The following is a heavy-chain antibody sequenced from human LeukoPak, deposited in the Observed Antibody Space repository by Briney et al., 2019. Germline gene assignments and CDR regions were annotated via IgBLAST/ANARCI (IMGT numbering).Heavy chain of an antibody. V-gene: IGHV3-23*01. CDR3: AKDPAYYYDSSGYPSDY. J-gene: IGHJ4*02. CDR2: ISGSGGST. D-gene: IGHD3-22*01. Sequence: GGSLRLSCAASGFTFSSYAMSWVRQAPGKGLEWVSAISGSGGSTYYADSVKGRFTISRDNSKNTLHLQMNSLRAEDTAVYYCAKDPAYYYDSSGYPSDYWGQGTLVTVSS. CDR1: GFTFSSYA.